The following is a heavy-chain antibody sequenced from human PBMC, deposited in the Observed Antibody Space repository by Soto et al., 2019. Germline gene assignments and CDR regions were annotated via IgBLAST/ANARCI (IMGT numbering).Heavy chain of an antibody. V-gene: IGHV3-11*05. Sequence: PGGSLRLSCSLSGFTFSDYYMSWIRQAPGKGLEWISYITTSGTYTMYADSVKGRFTISTDNARNSLYLQMNNLRADDTAVYYCARDKHKVYGLDVWGQGTTVTVS. CDR1: GFTFSDYY. CDR3: ARDKHKVYGLDV. J-gene: IGHJ6*02. D-gene: IGHD2-21*01. CDR2: ITTSGTYT.